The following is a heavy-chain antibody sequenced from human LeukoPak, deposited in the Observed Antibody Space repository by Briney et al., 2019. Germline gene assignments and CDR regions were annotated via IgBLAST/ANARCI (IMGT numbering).Heavy chain of an antibody. J-gene: IGHJ4*02. CDR2: MNPNSGNT. D-gene: IGHD3-22*01. CDR1: GYTFTSYD. Sequence: ASVKVSCKASGYTFTSYDINWVRQATGQGLEWMGWMNPNSGNTGYAQKFLGRVTMTRNTSISTAYMELSSLRSEDTAVYYCARGHGVWYYFDSSGSVFDYWGQGALVTVSS. CDR3: ARGHGVWYYFDSSGSVFDY. V-gene: IGHV1-8*01.